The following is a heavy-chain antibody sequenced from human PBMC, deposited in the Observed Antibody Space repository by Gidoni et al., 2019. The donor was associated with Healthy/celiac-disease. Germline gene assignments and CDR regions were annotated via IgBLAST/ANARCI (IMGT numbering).Heavy chain of an antibody. CDR1: GGSISSGGYY. D-gene: IGHD3-10*01. Sequence: QVQLQESGPGLVKPSQTLSLPCTVSGGSISSGGYYLSWIRQHPGKGLEWIGYISYCGSTYYNPSLKSLVTISVDTSKNQVSLKLSCVTAADTAVYYCARGPGGPRTSGHARPSYRAPHYFDYWGQGTLVTVSS. V-gene: IGHV4-31*01. CDR2: ISYCGST. CDR3: ARGPGGPRTSGHARPSYRAPHYFDY. J-gene: IGHJ4*02.